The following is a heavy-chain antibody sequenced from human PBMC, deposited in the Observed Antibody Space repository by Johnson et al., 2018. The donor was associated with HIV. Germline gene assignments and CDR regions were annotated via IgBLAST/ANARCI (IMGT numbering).Heavy chain of an antibody. V-gene: IGHV3-66*01. CDR3: ARGQRSSWYPVNAFDI. CDR2: IYSGGST. CDR1: GFSVSGNY. J-gene: IGHJ3*02. D-gene: IGHD6-13*01. Sequence: VLLVESGGGLVQPGGSLRLSCAVSGFSVSGNYMTWVRQAPGKGLEWVSVIYSGGSTYYADSVKGRFTISRDNSKNTLYLQMNSLRAEDTAVYYCARGQRSSWYPVNAFDIWGQGTMVTVSS.